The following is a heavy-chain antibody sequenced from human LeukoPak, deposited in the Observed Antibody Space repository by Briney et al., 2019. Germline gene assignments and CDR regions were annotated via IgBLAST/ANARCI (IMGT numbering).Heavy chain of an antibody. Sequence: GGSLRLSCAASGFTCDDYGMSWVRQAPGKGLEWVSGMNWNGGSTGYAYSVKGRFTISRDNAKNSLYLQMNSLRAEETALYSCAREGFVAGYYYYSYMDVWGKGTTVTVSS. CDR3: AREGFVAGYYYYSYMDV. CDR2: MNWNGGST. V-gene: IGHV3-20*04. D-gene: IGHD2-15*01. J-gene: IGHJ6*03. CDR1: GFTCDDYG.